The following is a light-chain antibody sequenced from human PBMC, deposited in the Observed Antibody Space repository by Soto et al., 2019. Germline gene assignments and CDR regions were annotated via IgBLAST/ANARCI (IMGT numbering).Light chain of an antibody. J-gene: IGKJ2*01. CDR1: QSLSSTY. CDR2: GAS. V-gene: IGKV3-20*01. CDR3: QQYGGSPPYT. Sequence: EIVLTQSPGTLSLSPGERATLSCRTSQSLSSTYLAWYQQKPGQAPMLLIYGASTRATRIPDRFSGSGSGTDFTLTISRLEPEDFAVFYCQQYGGSPPYTFGQGTKLEIK.